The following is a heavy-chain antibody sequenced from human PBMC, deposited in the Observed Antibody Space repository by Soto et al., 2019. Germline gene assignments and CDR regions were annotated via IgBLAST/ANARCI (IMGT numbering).Heavy chain of an antibody. V-gene: IGHV1-69*13. Sequence: SVKVPCKASVGTFSSYSISWVRQAPGQGLEWMGGIIPIFGTANYAQRFQGRVTITADESTSTAYMELSSLRSEDTAVYYCADWGYGANYGMDVWGQGTTVTVSS. CDR2: IIPIFGTA. CDR3: ADWGYGANYGMDV. J-gene: IGHJ6*02. CDR1: VGTFSSYS. D-gene: IGHD4-17*01.